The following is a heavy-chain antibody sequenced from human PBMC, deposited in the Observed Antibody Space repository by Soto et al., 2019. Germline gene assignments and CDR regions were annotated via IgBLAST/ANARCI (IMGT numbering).Heavy chain of an antibody. J-gene: IGHJ4*02. CDR1: CGSISSFY. D-gene: IGHD5-12*01. V-gene: IGHV4-59*01. Sequence: SETLSLTCTVSCGSISSFYWSWIRQPPGKGLEWIGYIYYSGSTNYNPSLKSRVTISVDTSKNQFSLKLSSVTAADTAVYYCARTNIVATYYFDYWGQGTLVTVSS. CDR3: ARTNIVATYYFDY. CDR2: IYYSGST.